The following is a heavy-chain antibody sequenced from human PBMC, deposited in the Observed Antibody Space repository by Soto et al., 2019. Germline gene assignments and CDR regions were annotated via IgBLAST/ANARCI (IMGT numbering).Heavy chain of an antibody. Sequence: LRLSCASSGFTFSSCVMSWVRQSPGRGLEWVSFISGSGRSTDYGDSVKGRFTISRDNSKNTVFLHMNTLRAEDTAVYYCARDPPSEKMQPDYGMDVWGQGTTVTVS. V-gene: IGHV3-23*01. CDR1: GFTFSSCV. D-gene: IGHD6-13*01. CDR2: ISGSGRST. CDR3: ARDPPSEKMQPDYGMDV. J-gene: IGHJ6*02.